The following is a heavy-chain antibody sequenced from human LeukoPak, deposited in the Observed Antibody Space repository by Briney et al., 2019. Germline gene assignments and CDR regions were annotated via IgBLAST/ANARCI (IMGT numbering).Heavy chain of an antibody. D-gene: IGHD5-18*01. CDR2: INPDGAVK. CDR3: ARVIDGDTAMEPDY. Sequence: GRSLRLFCAASGFMFSTPWMNWVRQAPGEGLEWVASINPDGAVKYHAHSLKGRFTISRDNAENSLYLQMNSLRAENTALYYCARVIDGDTAMEPDYWGQGTLVTASS. CDR1: GFMFSTPW. J-gene: IGHJ4*02. V-gene: IGHV3-7*03.